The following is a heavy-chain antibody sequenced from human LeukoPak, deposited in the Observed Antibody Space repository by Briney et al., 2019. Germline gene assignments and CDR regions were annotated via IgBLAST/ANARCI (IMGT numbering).Heavy chain of an antibody. CDR1: GGSFSGYY. CDR3: ARGLNYVVY. D-gene: IGHD3-10*02. V-gene: IGHV4-34*01. J-gene: IGHJ4*02. Sequence: SETLSLTCAVYGGSFSGYYWSWIRQPPGKGLEWIGEINHSGSTDYNPSLKSRVTISVDASKNQFSLKLSSVTAADTAVYYCARGLNYVVYWGQGTLVTVSS. CDR2: INHSGST.